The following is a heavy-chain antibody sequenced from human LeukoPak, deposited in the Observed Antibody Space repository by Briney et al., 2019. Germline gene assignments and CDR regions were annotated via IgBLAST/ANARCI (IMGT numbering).Heavy chain of an antibody. V-gene: IGHV3-7*01. CDR2: IKKDGSEK. CDR3: ARDPGSKTRYCSGGSCYYNWFDP. Sequence: PGGSLRLSCAASGFSFSDCWMNWVRQAPGKGLEWVANIKKDGSEKYYLDSVKGRFTISRDNAKNSLYLQMNSLRAEDTAVYYCARDPGSKTRYCSGGSCYYNWFDPWGQGTLVTVSS. J-gene: IGHJ5*02. CDR1: GFSFSDCW. D-gene: IGHD2-15*01.